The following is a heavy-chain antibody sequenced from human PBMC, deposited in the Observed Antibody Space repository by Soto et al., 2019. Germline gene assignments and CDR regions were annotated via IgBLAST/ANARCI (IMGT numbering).Heavy chain of an antibody. D-gene: IGHD1-26*01. CDR3: ASDRFRGTYYLRGVTYFFEE. Sequence: GGSLRLSCAASGFTFSNYAMNWVRQAPGKGLEWVANIKQDESEKNYLDSVKGRFTISRDNAKNSLYLQMNSLRAEDTAVYYCASDRFRGTYYLRGVTYFFEEWGQGAPVTVSS. V-gene: IGHV3-7*03. J-gene: IGHJ4*02. CDR1: GFTFSNYA. CDR2: IKQDESEK.